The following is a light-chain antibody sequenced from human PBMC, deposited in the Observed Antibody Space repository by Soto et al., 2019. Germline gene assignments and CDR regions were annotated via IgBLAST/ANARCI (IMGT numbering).Light chain of an antibody. CDR3: QQHINWPLT. J-gene: IGKJ4*01. V-gene: IGKV3-15*01. CDR1: QSVSSD. CDR2: GAS. Sequence: EIVMTQSPATLSVSPGDRATLSCRASQSVSSDLAWYQQKPGQAPRLLIYGASTRATGIPARFSGSGSGTEFTLTISSLQSEDFAVYYCQQHINWPLTFGGGTKVEIK.